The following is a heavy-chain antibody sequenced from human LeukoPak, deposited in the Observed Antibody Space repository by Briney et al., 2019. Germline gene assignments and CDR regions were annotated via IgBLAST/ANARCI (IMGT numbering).Heavy chain of an antibody. D-gene: IGHD6-6*01. J-gene: IGHJ4*02. CDR3: AKGGSSSSLDY. V-gene: IGHV3-23*01. CDR1: SFTFGSYD. CDR2: ISGRGGST. Sequence: PGGSLRLSCAASSFTFGSYDMSWVRQAPGKGLEWVSPISGRGGSTYYADSVKGRFTISRDNSKNTLYLQMNSLRAEDTAIYYCAKGGSSSSLDYWGQGTLVTVTS.